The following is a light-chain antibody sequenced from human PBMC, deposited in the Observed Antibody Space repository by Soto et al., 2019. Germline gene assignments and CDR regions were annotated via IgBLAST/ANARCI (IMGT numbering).Light chain of an antibody. CDR1: SSDVGGYNY. CDR2: EVS. Sequence: QSVLTQPPSVSGTPGQSVTISCTGTSSDVGGYNYVSWYQQYPGKAPKLMIYEVSNRPSGVSNRFSGSKSGNTASLTISGLQAEDEADYYCSSYTSSSTLVFGGGTKLTVL. V-gene: IGLV2-14*01. CDR3: SSYTSSSTLV. J-gene: IGLJ3*02.